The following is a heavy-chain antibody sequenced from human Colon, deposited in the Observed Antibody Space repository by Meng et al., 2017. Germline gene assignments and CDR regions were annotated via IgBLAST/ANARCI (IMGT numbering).Heavy chain of an antibody. CDR1: GYSFTSYW. V-gene: IGHV5-51*01. D-gene: IGHD4/OR15-4a*01. CDR3: ARPSTMAGGFDF. J-gene: IGHJ4*02. CDR2: IFPGKSNI. Sequence: GESLKISCQTSGYSFTSYWIGWVRQEPGKGLEWMGIIFPGKSNIIYSPSVQGQVTISADNSISIAYLQWSSLKASDTAIYYCARPSTMAGGFDFWGQGTLVTVSS.